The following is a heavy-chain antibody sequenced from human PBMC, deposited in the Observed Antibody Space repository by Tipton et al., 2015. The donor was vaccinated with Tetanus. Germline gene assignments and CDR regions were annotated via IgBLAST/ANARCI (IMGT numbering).Heavy chain of an antibody. CDR3: AKDGGTSGWYIHFDY. D-gene: IGHD6-19*01. J-gene: IGHJ4*02. Sequence: SLRLSCAASGFTFSSYWMSWVRQAPGKGLEWVGNIREDGSEKNYVDSVKGRFTISRDNAKNSLYLQMNSLRAEDTAVYYCAKDGGTSGWYIHFDYWGQGTLVTVSS. CDR1: GFTFSSYW. V-gene: IGHV3-7*03. CDR2: IREDGSEK.